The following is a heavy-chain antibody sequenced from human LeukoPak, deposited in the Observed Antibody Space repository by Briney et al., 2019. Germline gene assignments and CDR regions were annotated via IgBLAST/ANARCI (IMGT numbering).Heavy chain of an antibody. CDR1: GYSFTSYW. J-gene: IGHJ4*02. CDR2: IYHGDSDT. CDR3: ARHSSDYDILTGPYGY. D-gene: IGHD3-9*01. Sequence: GESLKIFRKGSGYSFTSYWIGRVRQMSGKGLGWVWIIYHGDSDTRYSPSFQGQVTISADKSISTAYLQWSSLKASDTAMYYCARHSSDYDILTGPYGYWGQGTLVTVSS. V-gene: IGHV5-51*01.